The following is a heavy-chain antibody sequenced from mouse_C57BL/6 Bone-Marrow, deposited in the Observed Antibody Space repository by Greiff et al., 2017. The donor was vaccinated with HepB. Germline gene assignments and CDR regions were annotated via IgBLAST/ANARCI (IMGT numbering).Heavy chain of an antibody. J-gene: IGHJ2*01. CDR1: GFTFSNYW. D-gene: IGHD1-1*01. CDR3: TPPYYYGSH. CDR2: IRVKSDNYAT. V-gene: IGHV6-3*01. Sequence: EVKLMESGGGLVQPGGSMKLSCVASGFTFSNYWMNWVRQSPEKGLEWVAQIRVKSDNYATHYAESVKGRFTISRDDSKSSVYLQMNNLRAEDTGIYYCTPPYYYGSHWGQGTTLTVSS.